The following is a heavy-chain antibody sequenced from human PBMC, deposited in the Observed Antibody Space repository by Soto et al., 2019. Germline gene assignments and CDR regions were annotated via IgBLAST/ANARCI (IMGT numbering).Heavy chain of an antibody. D-gene: IGHD6-13*01. Sequence: QVQVVESGGGLVKPGGSLRLSCVASGFTLSDYYMSWIRQAPGKGLQWLSYISSSGSPTNYADSVRGRFTITRDNAKNSLILQMNSLTAEDTAVYYCVRAGIAAAGLAWFDPWGQGTLVTVSS. CDR3: VRAGIAAAGLAWFDP. CDR1: GFTLSDYY. CDR2: ISSSGSPT. J-gene: IGHJ5*02. V-gene: IGHV3-11*05.